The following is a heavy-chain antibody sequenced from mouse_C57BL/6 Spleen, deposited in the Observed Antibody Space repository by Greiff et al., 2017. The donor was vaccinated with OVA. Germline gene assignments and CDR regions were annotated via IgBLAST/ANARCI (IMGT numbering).Heavy chain of an antibody. V-gene: IGHV7-3*01. Sequence: EVNVVESGGGLVQPGGSLSLSCAASGFTFTDYYMSWVRQPPGKALEWLGFIRNKANGYTTEYSASVKGRFTISRDNSQSILYLQMNALRAEDSATYYCARYGDYDVFDYWGQGTTLTVSS. J-gene: IGHJ2*01. CDR1: GFTFTDYY. D-gene: IGHD2-4*01. CDR2: IRNKANGYTT. CDR3: ARYGDYDVFDY.